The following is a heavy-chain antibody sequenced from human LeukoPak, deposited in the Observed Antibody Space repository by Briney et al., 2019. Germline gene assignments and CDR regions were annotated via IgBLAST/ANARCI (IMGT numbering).Heavy chain of an antibody. J-gene: IGHJ4*02. Sequence: GRALRLSCVASGFTFSNYVMHWVRQAPARGLEWVALVWYDGSNKYYAHSAKGRFTTSRDNSKNTLYLQMNSLRAGGTARYYSAGSYYNVFAYCGEGTLVTVSS. CDR2: VWYDGSNK. V-gene: IGHV3-33*01. CDR1: GFTFSNYV. CDR3: AGSYYNVFAY. D-gene: IGHD3-10*01.